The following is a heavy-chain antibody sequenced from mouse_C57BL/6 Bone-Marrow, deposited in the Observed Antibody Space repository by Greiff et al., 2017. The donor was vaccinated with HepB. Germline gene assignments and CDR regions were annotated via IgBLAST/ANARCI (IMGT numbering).Heavy chain of an antibody. V-gene: IGHV1-4*01. D-gene: IGHD2-4*01. J-gene: IGHJ3*01. CDR1: GYTFTSYT. Sequence: QVHVKQSGAELARPGASVKMSCKASGYTFTSYTMHWVKQRPGQGLEWIGYINPSSGYTKYNQKFKDKATLTADKSSSTAYMQLSSLTSEDSAVYYCARGDYDYDGFAYWGQGTLVTVSA. CDR3: ARGDYDYDGFAY. CDR2: INPSSGYT.